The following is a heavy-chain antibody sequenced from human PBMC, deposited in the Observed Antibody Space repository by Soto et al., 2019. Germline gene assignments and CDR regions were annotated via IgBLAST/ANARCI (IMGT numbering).Heavy chain of an antibody. D-gene: IGHD3-9*01. Sequence: ASVKVSCKASGGTFSSYAISWVRQAPGQGLEWMGWISANIGKTNYAQKLQGRVTMTTDASTSTAYMELRSLRSDDTAVYYCARSLRYFDCADYWGQGTLVTVSS. J-gene: IGHJ4*02. CDR3: ARSLRYFDCADY. V-gene: IGHV1-18*01. CDR2: ISANIGKT. CDR1: GGTFSSYA.